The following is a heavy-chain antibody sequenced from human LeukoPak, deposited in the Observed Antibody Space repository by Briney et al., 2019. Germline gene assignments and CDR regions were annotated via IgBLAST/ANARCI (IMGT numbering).Heavy chain of an antibody. CDR1: GGSITQTNY. Sequence: NASETLSLTCDVSGGSITQTNYWTWVRQPPGKGLEWIGEVNLQGSTNYNPSLMRRVAISVDTSANHVSLQLTSVTAADTAVYYCARGGPIGYGGGNWFDPWGQGTLVTVSS. J-gene: IGHJ5*02. CDR3: ARGGPIGYGGGNWFDP. CDR2: VNLQGST. V-gene: IGHV4-4*02. D-gene: IGHD3-16*01.